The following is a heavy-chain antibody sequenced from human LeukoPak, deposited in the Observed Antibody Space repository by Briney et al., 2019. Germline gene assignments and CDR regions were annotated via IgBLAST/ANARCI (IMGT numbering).Heavy chain of an antibody. D-gene: IGHD3-10*01. J-gene: IGHJ4*02. CDR1: GSTFRSYA. V-gene: IGHV3-23*01. Sequence: GRSLRLSCAAAGSTFRSYAMSSGSQAPGKGLEWVSSISSSGGGTYYPDSVKGRFTISRDNSKNTLYLQMNSLRAEDTAVYYCAREKGILELIYWGQGTLVTVSS. CDR3: AREKGILELIY. CDR2: ISSSGGGT.